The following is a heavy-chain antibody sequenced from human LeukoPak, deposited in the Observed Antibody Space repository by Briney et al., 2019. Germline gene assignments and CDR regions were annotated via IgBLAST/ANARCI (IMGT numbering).Heavy chain of an antibody. CDR1: GFTFSSYW. J-gene: IGHJ6*03. Sequence: HPGGSLRLSCAASGFTFSSYWMSWVRQAPGKGLEWVAVISYDGSNKYYADSVKGRFTISRDNSKNTLYLQMNSLRAEDTAVYYCASGGSSYYYYMDVWGKGTTVTVSS. V-gene: IGHV3-30*03. CDR3: ASGGSSYYYYMDV. CDR2: ISYDGSNK. D-gene: IGHD1-26*01.